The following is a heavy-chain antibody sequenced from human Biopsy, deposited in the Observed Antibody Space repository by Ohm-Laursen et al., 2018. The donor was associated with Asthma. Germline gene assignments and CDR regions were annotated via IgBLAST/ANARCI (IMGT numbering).Heavy chain of an antibody. J-gene: IGHJ4*02. CDR1: GYTFTGYY. V-gene: IGHV1-2*06. CDR3: ARSFVLGIPDY. Sequence: ASVKVFCKASGYTFTGYYMHWVRQAPGQGLEWMGRINPNSGGTNYAQKFQGRVTMTRDTSISTAYMKLSRLRSDDTAVYYCARSFVLGIPDYWGQGTLVTVSS. CDR2: INPNSGGT. D-gene: IGHD2-21*01.